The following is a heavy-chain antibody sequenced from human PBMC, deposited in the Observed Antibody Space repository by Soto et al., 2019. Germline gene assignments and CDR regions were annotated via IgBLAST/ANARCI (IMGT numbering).Heavy chain of an antibody. Sequence: ASVKVSCKASGYTFTSYAMHWVRQAPGQRLEWMGWINAGNGNTKYSQKFQGRVTITRDTSASTAYMELSSLRSEDTAVYYCASMDTDYYYYYGMDAWGQGTTVTVSS. J-gene: IGHJ6*02. CDR2: INAGNGNT. V-gene: IGHV1-3*01. CDR1: GYTFTSYA. CDR3: ASMDTDYYYYYGMDA. D-gene: IGHD5-18*01.